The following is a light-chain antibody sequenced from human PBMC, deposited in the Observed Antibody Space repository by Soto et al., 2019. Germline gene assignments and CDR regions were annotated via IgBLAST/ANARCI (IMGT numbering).Light chain of an antibody. Sequence: DIQMTQSPSSLSASVGDRVTITCRASQSISNYLNWYQQKPGNAPKLLMYAASSLQSGVPSWFSGSGSGTDFTLTISSLQSEDFATYYCQQSYSTPYTFGQGTKLEIK. CDR1: QSISNY. V-gene: IGKV1-39*01. J-gene: IGKJ2*01. CDR3: QQSYSTPYT. CDR2: AAS.